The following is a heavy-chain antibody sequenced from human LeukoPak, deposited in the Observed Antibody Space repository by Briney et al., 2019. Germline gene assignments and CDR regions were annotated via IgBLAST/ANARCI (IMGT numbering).Heavy chain of an antibody. CDR3: ATYTSAIQYFLY. J-gene: IGHJ4*02. CDR1: GYSFTDYY. V-gene: IGHV1-2*02. CDR2: VNPSGGAT. Sequence: GASVKVSCKASGYSFTDYYIHWVRQAPGQGPEWMGWVNPSGGATKYAQKFQDRVTMTRDTSISTAYLELSGLTSDDTAVYYCATYTSAIQYFLYWGLGNLVTVSS. D-gene: IGHD6-19*01.